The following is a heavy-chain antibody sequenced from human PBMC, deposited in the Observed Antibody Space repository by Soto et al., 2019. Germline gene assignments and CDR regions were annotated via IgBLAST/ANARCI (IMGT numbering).Heavy chain of an antibody. Sequence: QVQLQQSGPGLVKPSQTLSLTCAISGDSVSSNSAAWNWIRQSPSRGLEWLGRTYYRSKWYNDYAVSVKSRITINPDTSKNQFSLQLNSVTPEDTAVYYCARGVGKYCSGGSCYSAKWFDPWGQGTLVTVSS. D-gene: IGHD2-15*01. CDR3: ARGVGKYCSGGSCYSAKWFDP. CDR1: GDSVSSNSAA. CDR2: TYYRSKWYN. V-gene: IGHV6-1*01. J-gene: IGHJ5*02.